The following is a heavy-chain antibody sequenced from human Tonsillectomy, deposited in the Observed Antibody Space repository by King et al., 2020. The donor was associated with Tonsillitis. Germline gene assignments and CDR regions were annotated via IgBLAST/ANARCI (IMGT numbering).Heavy chain of an antibody. CDR1: GFAFSSYG. J-gene: IGHJ4*02. CDR2: ISFDATRE. CDR3: ARERLYSSGWGIDN. V-gene: IGHV3-33*05. D-gene: IGHD6-19*01. Sequence: VQLVESGGGVVQPGRSLRLSCAASGFAFSSYGMHWVRQALGKGLEWVAVISFDATRENYADSVKGRFTISRDNSKNTLYLQMNSLRAEDTAVYYCARERLYSSGWGIDNWGQGSLVSVSS.